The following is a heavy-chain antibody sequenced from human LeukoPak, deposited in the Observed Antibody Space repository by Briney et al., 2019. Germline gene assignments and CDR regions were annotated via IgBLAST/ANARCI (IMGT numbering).Heavy chain of an antibody. CDR2: ISAYNGNT. V-gene: IGHV1-18*01. D-gene: IGHD3-10*01. CDR3: ARAPGEILWFGEHISYMDV. Sequence: ASVKVSCKASGGTFSSYAISWVRQAPGQGLEWMGWISAYNGNTNYAQKLQGRVTMTTDTSTSTAYMELRSLRSDDTAVYYCARAPGEILWFGEHISYMDVWGKGTTVTISS. J-gene: IGHJ6*03. CDR1: GGTFSSYA.